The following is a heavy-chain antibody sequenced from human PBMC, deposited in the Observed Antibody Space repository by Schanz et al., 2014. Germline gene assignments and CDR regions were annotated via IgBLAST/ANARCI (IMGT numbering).Heavy chain of an antibody. CDR3: ARDTTWRLDL. V-gene: IGHV4-31*03. D-gene: IGHD1-1*01. J-gene: IGHJ2*01. CDR1: GDSISSGGYY. Sequence: QVQLQESGPGLVKPSQTLSLTCTVSGDSISSGGYYWSWIRQHPGKGLEWIGFISYSGSTYYNPSLKSRVTISLDTSKTQFSLTLTSLTAADTAVYYCARDTTWRLDLWGRGTLVTVSS. CDR2: ISYSGST.